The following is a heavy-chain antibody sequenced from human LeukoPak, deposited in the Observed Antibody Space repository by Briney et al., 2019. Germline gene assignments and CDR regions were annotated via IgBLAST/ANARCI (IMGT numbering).Heavy chain of an antibody. CDR3: ATERYCSGGTCYSSLDF. CDR2: IYPADSNT. V-gene: IGHV5-51*01. J-gene: IGHJ4*02. Sequence: GESLKISCKGSGYSFTNYWIGWVRQMPGKGLEWMGIIYPADSNTGYSPSFQGQVTISVDKSISTAYLQWSSLKASDTAVYYCATERYCSGGTCYSSLDFWGQGTLVTVSS. CDR1: GYSFTNYW. D-gene: IGHD2-15*01.